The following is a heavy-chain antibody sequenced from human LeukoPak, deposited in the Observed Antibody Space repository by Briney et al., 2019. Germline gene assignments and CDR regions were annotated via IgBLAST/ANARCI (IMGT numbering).Heavy chain of an antibody. J-gene: IGHJ4*02. CDR1: GFTFSSYA. Sequence: GGSLRLSCAASGFTFSSYAMHWVRQAPGKGLEWVAVISYDGSNKYYADSVKGRFTISRDDSKNTLYLQMNSLRVEDTAVYYCARETGSSPFDYWGQGTLVTVSS. V-gene: IGHV3-30*04. D-gene: IGHD6-13*01. CDR2: ISYDGSNK. CDR3: ARETGSSPFDY.